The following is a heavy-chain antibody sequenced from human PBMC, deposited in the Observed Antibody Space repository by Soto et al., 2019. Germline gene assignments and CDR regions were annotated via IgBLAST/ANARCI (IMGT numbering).Heavy chain of an antibody. CDR2: ISYDGGNK. CDR1: GFTFRSYA. V-gene: IGHV3-30-3*01. Sequence: GGSLRLSCAASGFTFRSYAMHWVRQTPGKGLEWVALISYDGGNKYYADSVKGRFTISRDDSQNTLNLQMDSLRTEDTAVYYCARDRWGSGWAGYFDYWGQGTLVTVSS. CDR3: ARDRWGSGWAGYFDY. D-gene: IGHD6-19*01. J-gene: IGHJ4*02.